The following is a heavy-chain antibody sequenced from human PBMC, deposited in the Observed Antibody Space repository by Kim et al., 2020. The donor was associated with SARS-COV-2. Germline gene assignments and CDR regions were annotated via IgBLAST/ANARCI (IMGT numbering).Heavy chain of an antibody. CDR3: AKDLSATGGNSNGHFDY. Sequence: GGSLRLSCAASGFTFRSYAMSWVRQAPGKGLEWVSIISNSGGSTYYADSVKGRFTIFRDNSKNTLYLQMNSLRADDTAIYYCAKDLSATGGNSNGHFDYWGQGTLVTVSS. CDR2: ISNSGGST. J-gene: IGHJ4*02. V-gene: IGHV3-23*01. CDR1: GFTFRSYA. D-gene: IGHD2-21*02.